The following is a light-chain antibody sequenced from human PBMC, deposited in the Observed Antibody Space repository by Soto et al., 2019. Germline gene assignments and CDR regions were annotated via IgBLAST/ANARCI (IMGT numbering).Light chain of an antibody. CDR3: QQYNNWPLT. Sequence: LSVSPGERATLSCRASQSVSSNLAWYQQKPGQAPRLLIYGASSRDTGIPARFSGSGSGTEFTLTISSLQSEDCAVYYCQQYNNWPLTFGGGTKVEI. CDR2: GAS. CDR1: QSVSSN. V-gene: IGKV3D-15*01. J-gene: IGKJ4*01.